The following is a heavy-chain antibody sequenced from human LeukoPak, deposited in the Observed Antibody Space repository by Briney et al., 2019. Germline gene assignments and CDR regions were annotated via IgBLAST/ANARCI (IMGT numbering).Heavy chain of an antibody. D-gene: IGHD3-22*01. CDR2: IYHSGST. J-gene: IGHJ4*02. CDR3: ASTPIYDSSGYYYYFDY. CDR1: GGSISSSNW. Sequence: SETLSLTCAVSGGSISSSNWWSWVRQPPGKGLEWIGEIYHSGSTNYNPSLKSRVTISVDTSKNQFSLKLSSVTAADTAVYYCASTPIYDSSGYYYYFDYWGQGTLVTVSS. V-gene: IGHV4-4*02.